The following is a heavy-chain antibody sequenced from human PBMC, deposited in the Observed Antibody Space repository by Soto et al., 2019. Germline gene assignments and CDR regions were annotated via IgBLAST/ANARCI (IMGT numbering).Heavy chain of an antibody. CDR3: ATPHDFWSGYLVLGY. CDR2: FDPEDGET. CDR1: GYTLTELS. V-gene: IGHV1-24*01. Sequence: ASVKVSCKVSGYTLTELSMHWVRQAPGKGLEWMGGFDPEDGETIYAQKFQGRVTMTEDTSTDTAYMELSSLRSEDTAVYYCATPHDFWSGYLVLGYWRQGTLVTVPS. D-gene: IGHD3-3*01. J-gene: IGHJ4*02.